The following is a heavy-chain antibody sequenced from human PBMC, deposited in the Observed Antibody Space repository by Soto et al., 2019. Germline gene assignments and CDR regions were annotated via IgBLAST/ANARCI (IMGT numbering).Heavy chain of an antibody. J-gene: IGHJ4*02. V-gene: IGHV3-23*01. CDR3: AKHTYGLDY. CDR1: GFTFSSYA. D-gene: IGHD2-21*01. Sequence: PGGSLRLSCAASGFTFSSYAMCWVRQAPGKGLEWVSAISGSGTSTYYANSVKGRLTISRDISKNTLYLQMNSLTAEDTAVYYCAKHTYGLDYWGEGTRVTVS. CDR2: ISGSGTST.